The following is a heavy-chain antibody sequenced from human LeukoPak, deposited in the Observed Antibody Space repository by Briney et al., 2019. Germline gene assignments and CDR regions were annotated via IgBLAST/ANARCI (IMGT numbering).Heavy chain of an antibody. D-gene: IGHD6-13*01. CDR1: GFTFTNYG. Sequence: PGGSLRLSCAASGFTFTNYGMSWVRQAPGKGLEWVSAISGSGGSTDYGDSVKGRFTISRDNSKNTVYLRMNSLRAEDTAVYYCAKDLDSSTWSIDYWGQGTLVTVSS. J-gene: IGHJ4*02. V-gene: IGHV3-23*01. CDR3: AKDLDSSTWSIDY. CDR2: ISGSGGST.